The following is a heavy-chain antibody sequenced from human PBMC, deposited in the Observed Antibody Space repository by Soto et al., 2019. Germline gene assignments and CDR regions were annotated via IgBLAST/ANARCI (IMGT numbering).Heavy chain of an antibody. Sequence: PGESLKISCKGSGYSFISYWIGWVRQMPGKGLEWMGIIYPGDSDTRYSPSFQGQVTISADKSISTAYLQWSSLKASDTAMYYCARHEGYYGSPAAGLFDYWGQGTLVTVSS. CDR3: ARHEGYYGSPAAGLFDY. CDR1: GYSFISYW. D-gene: IGHD3-10*01. V-gene: IGHV5-51*01. CDR2: IYPGDSDT. J-gene: IGHJ4*02.